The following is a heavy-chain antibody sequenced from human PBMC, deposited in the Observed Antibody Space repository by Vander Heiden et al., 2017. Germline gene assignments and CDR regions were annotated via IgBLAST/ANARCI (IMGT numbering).Heavy chain of an antibody. J-gene: IGHJ3*02. CDR2: IWYDGSNK. Sequence: QVQLVESGGGVVQPGRSLRLSCAASGFTFSSYGMHWVRQAPGKGLEWVAVIWYDGSNKYYADSVKGRFTISRDNSKNTLYLQMNSLRAEDTAVYYCARDSFMDDGGNSGAFDIWGQGTMVTVSS. CDR3: ARDSFMDDGGNSGAFDI. D-gene: IGHD2-21*02. CDR1: GFTFSSYG. V-gene: IGHV3-33*01.